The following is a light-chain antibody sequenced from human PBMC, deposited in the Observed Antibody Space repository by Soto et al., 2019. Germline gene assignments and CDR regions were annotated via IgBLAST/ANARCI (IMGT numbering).Light chain of an antibody. Sequence: DIQMTQSPSSLSASVGVRVTITCRTSQSIGYYLNWYQQKPGTAPKLLIYAASSLQSGVPSRFSGSGSGTDFTLTISSLQPEDCATYYCQQSYSTPQNTCGQGTKLEIK. J-gene: IGKJ2*01. CDR1: QSIGYY. CDR2: AAS. CDR3: QQSYSTPQNT. V-gene: IGKV1-39*01.